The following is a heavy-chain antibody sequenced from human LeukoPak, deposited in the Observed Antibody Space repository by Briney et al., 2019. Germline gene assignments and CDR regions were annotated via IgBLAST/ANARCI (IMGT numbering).Heavy chain of an antibody. Sequence: GGSLRLSCAASGFTFSSYAMSWVRQAPGKGLEWVSAISGSGGSTYYADSVKGRFTISRDNSKNTLYLQMNSLRAEDTAVYYCAKDSGGNSRFPFINYFDYWGQGTLVTVSS. CDR2: ISGSGGST. J-gene: IGHJ4*02. D-gene: IGHD4-23*01. V-gene: IGHV3-23*01. CDR3: AKDSGGNSRFPFINYFDY. CDR1: GFTFSSYA.